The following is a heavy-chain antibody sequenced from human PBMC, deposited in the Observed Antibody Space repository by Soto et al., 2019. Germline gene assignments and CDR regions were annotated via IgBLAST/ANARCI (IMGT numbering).Heavy chain of an antibody. V-gene: IGHV4-30-2*01. J-gene: IGHJ4*02. Sequence: PSETLSLTCAVSGGSISSGGYSWSWIRQPPGKGLEWIGYIYHSGSTYYNPSLKSRVTISVGRSKNQFSLQLTSVIAADTAIYYCARLGDYYPSIGTWGRGTLVTVSS. CDR1: GGSISSGGYS. CDR3: ARLGDYYPSIGT. D-gene: IGHD3-22*01. CDR2: IYHSGST.